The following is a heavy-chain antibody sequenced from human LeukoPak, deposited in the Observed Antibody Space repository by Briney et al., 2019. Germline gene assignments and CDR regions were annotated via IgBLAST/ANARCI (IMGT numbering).Heavy chain of an antibody. V-gene: IGHV1-2*06. Sequence: ASVKVSCKASGYTFTGYYMHWVRQAPGQGLEWMGRTNPNSGGTNYAQKFQGRVTMTRDTSISTAYMELSRLRSDDTAVYYCATDGHYYGSGSYYDVDYWGQGTLVTVSS. CDR3: ATDGHYYGSGSYYDVDY. CDR2: TNPNSGGT. CDR1: GYTFTGYY. D-gene: IGHD3-10*01. J-gene: IGHJ4*02.